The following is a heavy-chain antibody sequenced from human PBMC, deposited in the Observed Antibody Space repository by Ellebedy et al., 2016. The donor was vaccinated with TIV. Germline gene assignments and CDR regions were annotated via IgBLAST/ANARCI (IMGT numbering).Heavy chain of an antibody. Sequence: SETLSLTCTVSGVSISSRSYFWGWIRQAPGKGLEWIGNINYIGSSYHNPSLKSRITLSLDASKNEASLKLSYVTAADTAVYYCARTFFDWSNWYNDYYYGMDVWGQGTTVTVSS. CDR2: INYIGSS. D-gene: IGHD1/OR15-1a*01. V-gene: IGHV4-39*01. CDR1: GVSISSRSYF. CDR3: ARTFFDWSNWYNDYYYGMDV. J-gene: IGHJ6*02.